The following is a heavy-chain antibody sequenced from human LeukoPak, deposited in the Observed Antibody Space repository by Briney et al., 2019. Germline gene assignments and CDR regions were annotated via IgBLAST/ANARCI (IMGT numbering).Heavy chain of an antibody. Sequence: GGSLRLSCAASGFTFSSYAMSWVRQAPGKGLEWVANIKQDGSEKYYVDSVKGRFTISRDNAKNSLYLQMNSLRAEDTAVYYCARGLAYWYFDLWGRGTLVTVSS. D-gene: IGHD3-9*01. CDR2: IKQDGSEK. CDR3: ARGLAYWYFDL. V-gene: IGHV3-7*01. J-gene: IGHJ2*01. CDR1: GFTFSSYA.